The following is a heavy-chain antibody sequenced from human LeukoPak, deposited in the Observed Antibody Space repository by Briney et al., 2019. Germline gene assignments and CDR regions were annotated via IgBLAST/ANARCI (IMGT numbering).Heavy chain of an antibody. D-gene: IGHD3-22*01. CDR2: ISSSSDII. V-gene: IGHV3-48*01. CDR1: GLTFSGYS. J-gene: IGHJ4*02. Sequence: GGSLRLSCAASGLTFSGYSMNWVRQAPGKGLEWISYISSSSDIIYNADSVKGRFTISRDNAKNSLFLQMNSLRAEDTAVYYCARERTMKYYFDYWGQGTLVTVSS. CDR3: ARERTMKYYFDY.